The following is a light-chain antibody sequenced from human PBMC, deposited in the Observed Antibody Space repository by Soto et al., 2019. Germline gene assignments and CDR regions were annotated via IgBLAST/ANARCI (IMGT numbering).Light chain of an antibody. CDR2: AAS. J-gene: IGKJ2*01. CDR1: QSISSY. CDR3: QQSYSTPYT. V-gene: IGKV1-39*01. Sequence: DIQMTKSPSSLSASVGDRVTITCRASQSISSYLNWYQQKPGKAPKLLIYAASSLQSGVPSRFSGSGSGTDFTLTIISLQPEDFATYYCQQSYSTPYTFGQGTKMEIK.